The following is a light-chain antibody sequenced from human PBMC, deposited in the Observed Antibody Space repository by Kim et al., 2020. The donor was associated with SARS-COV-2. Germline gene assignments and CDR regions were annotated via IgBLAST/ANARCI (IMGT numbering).Light chain of an antibody. V-gene: IGKV1-27*01. CDR2: GAS. CDR1: QGISNY. J-gene: IGKJ4*01. Sequence: IQLTQSPSSLSSSVGDRVTITCRASQGISNYLVWYQQKPGQAPRLLIYGASTWQSGVPSRFSGSGSGTDFTLTISSLQPEDVAAYYCQQYNSAPITFGGGTKVDIK. CDR3: QQYNSAPIT.